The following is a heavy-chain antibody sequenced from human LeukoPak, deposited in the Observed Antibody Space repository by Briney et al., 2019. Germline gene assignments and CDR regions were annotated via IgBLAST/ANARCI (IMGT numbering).Heavy chain of an antibody. J-gene: IGHJ4*02. CDR1: GFTFSRYW. V-gene: IGHV3-74*01. CDR3: ARGGLEPVDY. D-gene: IGHD1-14*01. CDR2: INEDGSTT. Sequence: PGGSLRLSCAASGFTFSRYWMHWVRQAPGKGLVWDSRINEDGSTTSYADSVKGRFTISRDNAKNTLYLQMNGLRDEDTAVYYCARGGLEPVDYWGQGTLVTVSS.